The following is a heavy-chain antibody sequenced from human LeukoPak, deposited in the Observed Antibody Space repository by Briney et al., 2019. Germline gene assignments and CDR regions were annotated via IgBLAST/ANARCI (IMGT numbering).Heavy chain of an antibody. J-gene: IGHJ4*02. V-gene: IGHV3-30*18. Sequence: GGSLRLSCAVSGFTFSSYGMHWVRQAPGKGLEWVAVISYDGSNKYYADSVKGRFTISRDNSKNTLYLQMNSLRAEDTAVYYCAKDMGELSLYPPDYWGQGTLVTVSS. CDR3: AKDMGELSLYPPDY. CDR1: GFTFSSYG. D-gene: IGHD3-16*02. CDR2: ISYDGSNK.